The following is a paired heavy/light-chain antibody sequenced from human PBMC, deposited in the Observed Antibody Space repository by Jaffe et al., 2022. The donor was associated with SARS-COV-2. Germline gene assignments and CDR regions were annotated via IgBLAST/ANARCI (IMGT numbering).Light chain of an antibody. V-gene: IGLV2-8*01. CDR2: ESG. CDR3: SSYAGSSWV. CDR1: SRDVAIYKY. Sequence: QSALTQPPSASGSPGQSVTISCTGNSRDVAIYKYVSWYQQHPGKAPKLMIYESGKRPSGVPDRFSGSKSGNTASLTVSGLQAEDEADYYCSSYAGSSWVFGGGTKLTVL. J-gene: IGLJ3*02.
Heavy chain of an antibody. J-gene: IGHJ6*02. CDR1: GFTFSNYG. CDR2: MSFDGSHE. V-gene: IGHV3-30*18. Sequence: QVQLVESGGGVVQPGRSLRLSCAASGFTFSNYGMHWVRQAPGKGLEWVAVMSFDGSHENYEGSVKGRFTISRDNSKNMLYLQMNSLRPEDTAVYYCAKDLGDHYYYYGMDVCGQGTTVTVSS. D-gene: IGHD4-17*01. CDR3: AKDLGDHYYYYGMDV.